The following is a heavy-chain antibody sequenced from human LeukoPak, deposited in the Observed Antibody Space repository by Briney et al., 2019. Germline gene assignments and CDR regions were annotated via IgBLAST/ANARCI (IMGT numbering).Heavy chain of an antibody. D-gene: IGHD4-11*01. CDR3: ASSVGYSNYYYYGMDV. CDR2: IYYSGST. J-gene: IGHJ6*02. CDR1: GGSISSYY. V-gene: IGHV4-59*01. Sequence: PSETLSLTCTVSGGSISSYYWSWIRQPPGEGLEWIGYIYYSGSTNYNPSLKSRVTISVDTSKNQFSLKLSSVTAADTAVYYCASSVGYSNYYYYGMDVWGQGTTVTVSS.